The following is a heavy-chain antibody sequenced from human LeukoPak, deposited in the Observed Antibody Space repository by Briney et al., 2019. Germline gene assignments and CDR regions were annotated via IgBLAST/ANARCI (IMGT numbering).Heavy chain of an antibody. Sequence: ASVKVSCKVSGYTVTEVAIHWVRQTPGEGLEWMGGFHPKDADMIYAQRFQGRVTMTQDTSTDTVYMELSSLRSEDAAIYYCATVQYTLLPGYLNQMEVWGKGTTVTISS. CDR2: FHPKDADM. J-gene: IGHJ6*04. V-gene: IGHV1-24*01. CDR3: ATVQYTLLPGYLNQMEV. CDR1: GYTVTEVA. D-gene: IGHD3-9*01.